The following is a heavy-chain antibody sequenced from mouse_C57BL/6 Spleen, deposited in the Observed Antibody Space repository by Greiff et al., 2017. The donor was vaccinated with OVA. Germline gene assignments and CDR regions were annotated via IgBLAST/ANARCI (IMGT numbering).Heavy chain of an antibody. CDR2: IHPNSGST. D-gene: IGHD2-2*01. V-gene: IGHV1-64*01. Sequence: QVQLQQPGAELVKPGASVKLSCKASGYTFTSYWMHWVKQRPGQGLEWIGMIHPNSGSTNYNEKFKSKATLTVDKSSSTAYMQLSSLTSEDSAVYDCARGGYDVFYYAMDYWGQGTSVTVSS. CDR1: GYTFTSYW. J-gene: IGHJ4*01. CDR3: ARGGYDVFYYAMDY.